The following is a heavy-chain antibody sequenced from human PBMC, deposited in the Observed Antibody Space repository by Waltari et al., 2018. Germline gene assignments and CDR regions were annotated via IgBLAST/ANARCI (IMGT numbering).Heavy chain of an antibody. V-gene: IGHV4-59*01. Sequence: QVQLQESGPGLVKPSETLSLTCTVSGGSISSYYWSWIRQPPGKGLEWIGYIYYSGSTNYNPSLKSRVTISVDTSKNQFSLKLSSVTAADTAVYYCAGSPYFDFWSGYYYYFDYWGQGTLVTVSS. CDR3: AGSPYFDFWSGYYYYFDY. D-gene: IGHD3-3*01. J-gene: IGHJ4*02. CDR1: GGSISSYY. CDR2: IYYSGST.